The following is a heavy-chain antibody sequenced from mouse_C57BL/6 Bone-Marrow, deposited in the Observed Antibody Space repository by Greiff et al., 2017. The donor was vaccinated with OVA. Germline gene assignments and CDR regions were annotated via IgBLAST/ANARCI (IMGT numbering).Heavy chain of an antibody. Sequence: EVQGVESGGGLVQPGDSLSLSCAASGFTFTNYYMSWVRQPPGKALEWLAFIRNKPNGSTTEYSASVKGRFTISRDNSQSILYLQMNALRAEDSATEYCARYKGRVAVDYFDYWGQGTALTVSS. CDR3: ARYKGRVAVDYFDY. CDR1: GFTFTNYY. J-gene: IGHJ2*01. V-gene: IGHV7-3*01. D-gene: IGHD1-1*01. CDR2: IRNKPNGSTT.